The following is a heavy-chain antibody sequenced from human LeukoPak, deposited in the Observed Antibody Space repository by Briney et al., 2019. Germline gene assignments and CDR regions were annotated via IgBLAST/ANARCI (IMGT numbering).Heavy chain of an antibody. CDR2: IKQDGSEK. V-gene: IGHV3-7*01. D-gene: IGHD6-13*01. Sequence: GGSLRLSCAASGFTFSSCWMSWVRQAPGKGLEWVANIKQDGSEKYYVDSVKGRFTISRNNAKNSLYLQMNSLRAEDTAVYYCARVTPKIAAAGTFPYWGQGTLVTVSS. CDR3: ARVTPKIAAAGTFPY. J-gene: IGHJ4*02. CDR1: GFTFSSCW.